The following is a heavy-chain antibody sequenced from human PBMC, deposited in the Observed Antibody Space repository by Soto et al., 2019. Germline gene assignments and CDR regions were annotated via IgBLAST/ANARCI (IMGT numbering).Heavy chain of an antibody. J-gene: IGHJ5*02. Sequence: GGSLRLSCTASGFSFSDYYMRWIRQAPGRGLEWVSYISDHGTYTDYSDSVKGRFTVSRDNAKNSLFLQMNSLRVEDTAVYYCAREVRGRCYPNWFGPWRQRTLFTVSS. CDR1: GFSFSDYY. D-gene: IGHD3-16*02. CDR2: ISDHGTYT. CDR3: AREVRGRCYPNWFGP. V-gene: IGHV3-11*06.